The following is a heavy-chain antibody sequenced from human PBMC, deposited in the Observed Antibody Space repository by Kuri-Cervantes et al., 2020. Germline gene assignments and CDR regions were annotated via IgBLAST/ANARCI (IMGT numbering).Heavy chain of an antibody. J-gene: IGHJ6*01. V-gene: IGHV3-30-3*01. Sequence: GGSLRLSCAASGFTFSSYAMHWVRQAPGKGLEWVAVISYGGSNKYYADSVKGRFTISRDNSKNTLYLQMNSLRAEDTAVYYCARAPYCGGDCSLDHGMDVWGQGTTVTCSS. D-gene: IGHD2-21*02. CDR2: ISYGGSNK. CDR3: ARAPYCGGDCSLDHGMDV. CDR1: GFTFSSYA.